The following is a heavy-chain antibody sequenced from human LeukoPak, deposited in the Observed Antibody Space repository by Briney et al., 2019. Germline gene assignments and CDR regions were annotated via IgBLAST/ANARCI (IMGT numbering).Heavy chain of an antibody. Sequence: ASVKVSCKASGYTFTGYYMHWVRQAPGQGLEWMGWINPNSGGTNYAQKFQGRVTMTRDTSISTAYMELSRLRSDDTAVYYCARVRPGDYYDSSGYWGWFDPWGQGTLVTVAS. CDR3: ARVRPGDYYDSSGYWGWFDP. D-gene: IGHD3-22*01. J-gene: IGHJ5*02. CDR2: INPNSGGT. CDR1: GYTFTGYY. V-gene: IGHV1-2*02.